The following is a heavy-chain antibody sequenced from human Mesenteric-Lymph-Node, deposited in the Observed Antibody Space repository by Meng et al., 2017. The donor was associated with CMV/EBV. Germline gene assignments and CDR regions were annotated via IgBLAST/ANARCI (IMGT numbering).Heavy chain of an antibody. V-gene: IGHV1-8*02. D-gene: IGHD2-2*01. Sequence: ASVKVSFKASGYTFTNYDIAWVRQATGQGLEWMGWMNPSSGNTGYARKFRGRVTFTRSTSISIAYMELSSLTSEDTALYYCARAIRNQLLSDNWGQGTLVTVSS. CDR2: MNPSSGNT. CDR3: ARAIRNQLLSDN. J-gene: IGHJ4*02. CDR1: GYTFTNYD.